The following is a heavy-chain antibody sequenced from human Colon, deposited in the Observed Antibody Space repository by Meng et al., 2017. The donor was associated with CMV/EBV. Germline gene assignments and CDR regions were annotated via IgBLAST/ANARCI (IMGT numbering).Heavy chain of an antibody. V-gene: IGHV3-23*03. Sequence: GGSLKISCATSGFTFSNFAMSWGRQAPGKGPGWISVIYADGRSTNYADSVKGRLTISRDNAQKTLYLQMHSLPAEDTALYYCTKEDSSGWYRTFESWGQGTLVTVSS. CDR2: IYADGRST. D-gene: IGHD6-19*01. CDR3: TKEDSSGWYRTFES. CDR1: GFTFSNFA. J-gene: IGHJ4*02.